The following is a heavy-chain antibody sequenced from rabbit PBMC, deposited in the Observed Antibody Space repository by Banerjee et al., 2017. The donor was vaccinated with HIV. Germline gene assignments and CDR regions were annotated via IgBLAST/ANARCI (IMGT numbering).Heavy chain of an antibody. CDR2: IGSGSGNP. V-gene: IGHV1S45*01. CDR1: GFSFSGSYW. J-gene: IGHJ3*01. Sequence: QEQLEESGGDLVKPEGSLTLTCTASGFSFSGSYWICWVRQAPGEGLEWIACIGSGSGNPGYPAWAKGRFTISKRPATPGTLEMTRLTAGETATYFLAGYRRALGWAPVDLWGQGTLVTVS. CDR3: AGYRRALGWAPVDL. D-gene: IGHD4-1*01.